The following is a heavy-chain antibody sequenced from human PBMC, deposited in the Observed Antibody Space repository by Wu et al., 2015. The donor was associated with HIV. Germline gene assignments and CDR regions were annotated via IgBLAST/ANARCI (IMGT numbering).Heavy chain of an antibody. J-gene: IGHJ3*02. Sequence: QVQLVQSGAEVKKPGSSVKVSCKASGGTFSSYAISWVRQAPGQGLEWMGGIIPIFGTANYAQKFQGRVTITTDESTSTAYMELSSLRSEDTAVYYCARALLDMTTVTPDAFDIWGQGTMVTVSS. V-gene: IGHV1-69*05. CDR3: ARALLDMTTVTPDAFDI. D-gene: IGHD4-17*01. CDR1: GGTFSSYA. CDR2: IIPIFGTA.